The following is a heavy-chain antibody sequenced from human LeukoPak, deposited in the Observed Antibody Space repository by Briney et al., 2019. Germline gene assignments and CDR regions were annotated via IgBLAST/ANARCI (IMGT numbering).Heavy chain of an antibody. Sequence: GGSLRLSCAASGFTFSNFAMSWVRQAPGKGLEWVSTISGGGAYTYYADSVKGRFTISRDNTKNTLYLQMNSLRAKDTAVYYCTTDPGYNWNYDEAPDWGQGTLVTVSS. V-gene: IGHV3-23*01. CDR1: GFTFSNFA. CDR3: TTDPGYNWNYDEAPD. J-gene: IGHJ4*02. D-gene: IGHD1-7*01. CDR2: ISGGGAYT.